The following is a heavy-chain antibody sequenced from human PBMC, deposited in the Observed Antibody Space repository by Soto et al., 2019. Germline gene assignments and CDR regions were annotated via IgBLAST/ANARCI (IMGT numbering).Heavy chain of an antibody. J-gene: IGHJ3*02. CDR1: GYTVTTHY. CDR3: ARGGEVGVAGSAAFDM. Sequence: QVQLVQSGAEVKKPGASVKISCTASGYTVTTHYMHWVRQAPGRGLEWMGAINPGSGAAKYTQTFQARVTMTRDTSTNTVYMEMSALSSEDTDVFYCARGGEVGVAGSAAFDMWGQGTMVTVSS. D-gene: IGHD3-3*01. V-gene: IGHV1-46*01. CDR2: INPGSGAA.